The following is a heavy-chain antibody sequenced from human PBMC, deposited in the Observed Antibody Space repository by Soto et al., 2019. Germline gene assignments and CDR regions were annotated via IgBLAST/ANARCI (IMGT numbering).Heavy chain of an antibody. J-gene: IGHJ6*02. CDR2: IDWDDDK. CDR1: GFSLSTSGMR. Sequence: ESGPTLVNPTQTLTLTCTFSGFSLSTSGMRVSWIRQPPGKALEWLARIDWDDDKFYSTSLKTRLTISKDTSKNQVVLTMTNMDPVDTATYYCARLGYCSSTSCWYGMDVWGQGTTVTVSS. D-gene: IGHD2-2*01. CDR3: ARLGYCSSTSCWYGMDV. V-gene: IGHV2-70*04.